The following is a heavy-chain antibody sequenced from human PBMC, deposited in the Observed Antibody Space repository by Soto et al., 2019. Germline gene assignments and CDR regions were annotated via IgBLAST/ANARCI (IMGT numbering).Heavy chain of an antibody. D-gene: IGHD2-2*02. CDR2: TYQSGSA. Sequence: SETLSLTCTVSGGSITSGGYSWTWIRQSPGKGLEWIGYTYQSGSAYYNPSLKSRVTISVDRSKNQFSLNLTSVTAADTAVYHCARFVRSCSGTTCYTRADVWGQGTTVTVSS. J-gene: IGHJ6*02. CDR1: GGSITSGGYS. CDR3: ARFVRSCSGTTCYTRADV. V-gene: IGHV4-30-2*06.